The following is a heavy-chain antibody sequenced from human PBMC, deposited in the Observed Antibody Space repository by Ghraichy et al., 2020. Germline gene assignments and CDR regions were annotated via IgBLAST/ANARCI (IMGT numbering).Heavy chain of an antibody. V-gene: IGHV5-51*01. CDR1: GYRFSTYW. CDR2: VYPADSDT. CDR3: VRHGRVNGVDNYFDP. Sequence: GESLNISCKGSGYRFSTYWIGWVRQMPGKGPEWMGFVYPADSDTIYSPSFQGLVTISVDKSISTAYLQWSSLKASDTAMYYCVRHGRVNGVDNYFDPWGQGTLVTVSS. D-gene: IGHD2-8*01. J-gene: IGHJ5*02.